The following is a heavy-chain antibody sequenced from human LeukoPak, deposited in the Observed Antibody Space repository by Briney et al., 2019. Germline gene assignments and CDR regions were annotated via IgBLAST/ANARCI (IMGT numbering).Heavy chain of an antibody. Sequence: GGSLRLSCAASGFTFSDYYMSWIRQAPGKGLERVSYISSSSSYTNYADSVKGRFTISRDNAKNSLYLQMNSLRAEDTAVYYCARDRWIQLWSTDNTDAFDIWGQGTMVTVSS. J-gene: IGHJ3*02. CDR3: ARDRWIQLWSTDNTDAFDI. CDR2: ISSSSSYT. D-gene: IGHD5-18*01. V-gene: IGHV3-11*06. CDR1: GFTFSDYY.